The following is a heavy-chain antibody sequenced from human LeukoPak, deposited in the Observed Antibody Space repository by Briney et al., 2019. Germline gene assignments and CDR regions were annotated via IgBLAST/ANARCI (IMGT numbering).Heavy chain of an antibody. CDR1: GGSFSGYY. Sequence: PSETLSLTCAVYGGSFSGYYWSWIRQPPGKGLEWIGEINHSGSTNYNPSLKSRVTISVDTSKNQFSLKLSSVTAADTAVYYCARHGIITMVRGVYDYWGQGTLVTVSS. D-gene: IGHD3-10*01. J-gene: IGHJ4*02. CDR2: INHSGST. V-gene: IGHV4-34*01. CDR3: ARHGIITMVRGVYDY.